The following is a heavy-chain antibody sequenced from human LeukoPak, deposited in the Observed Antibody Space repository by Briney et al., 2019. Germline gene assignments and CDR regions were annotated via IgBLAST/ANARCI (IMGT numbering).Heavy chain of an antibody. J-gene: IGHJ4*02. CDR1: GYTFTSYG. V-gene: IGHV1-18*01. D-gene: IGHD3-22*01. CDR3: ARGAYYYDSSGFSQFDY. Sequence: GASVKVSCKASGYTFTSYGISWVRQAPGQGLEWMGWISAYNANTNYAQNLQGRVTMTTDTSTSTAYMELRSLRSDDTAVYYCARGAYYYDSSGFSQFDYWGQGTLVTVSS. CDR2: ISAYNANT.